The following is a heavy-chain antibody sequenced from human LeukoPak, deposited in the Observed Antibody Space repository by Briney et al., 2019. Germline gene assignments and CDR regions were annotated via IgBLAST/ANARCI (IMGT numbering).Heavy chain of an antibody. D-gene: IGHD3-10*01. CDR2: TSGSGGST. CDR1: GFTFSSYA. V-gene: IGHV3-23*01. Sequence: GGSLRLSCAASGFTFSSYAMSWVRQAPGKGLEWVSATSGSGGSTYYADSVKGRFTTSRDNSKNTLYLQMNSLRAEDTAVYYCAKLKTPPMVRGVKADAFDIWGQGTMVTVSS. CDR3: AKLKTPPMVRGVKADAFDI. J-gene: IGHJ3*02.